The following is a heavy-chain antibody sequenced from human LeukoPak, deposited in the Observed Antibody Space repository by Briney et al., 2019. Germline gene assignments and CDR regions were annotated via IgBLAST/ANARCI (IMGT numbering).Heavy chain of an antibody. V-gene: IGHV4-34*01. CDR1: GGSFSGYY. CDR3: ARDRGLRHFDY. Sequence: PSETLSLTCAVYGGSFSGYYWSWIRQPPGKRLEWIGEINRSGSTNYNPSLKSRVTISVDTSKNQFSLKLSSVTAADTAVYYCARDRGLRHFDYWGQGTLVTVSS. CDR2: INRSGST. D-gene: IGHD3-10*01. J-gene: IGHJ4*02.